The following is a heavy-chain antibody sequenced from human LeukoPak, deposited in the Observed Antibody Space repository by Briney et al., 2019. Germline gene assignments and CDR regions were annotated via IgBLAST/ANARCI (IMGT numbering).Heavy chain of an antibody. CDR1: GGSFSGYY. J-gene: IGHJ5*02. CDR3: ARGGDIVVVPAAMGDGYWFDP. Sequence: PSETLSLTCAVYGGSFSGYYWSWIRQPPGKGLEWIGEINHSGSTNYNPSLKGRVTISVDTSKNQFSLKLSSVTAADTAVYYCARGGDIVVVPAAMGDGYWFDPWGQGTLVTVSS. V-gene: IGHV4-34*01. D-gene: IGHD2-2*01. CDR2: INHSGST.